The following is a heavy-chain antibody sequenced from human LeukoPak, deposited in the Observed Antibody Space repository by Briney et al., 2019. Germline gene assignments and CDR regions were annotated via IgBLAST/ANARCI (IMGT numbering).Heavy chain of an antibody. CDR1: GYTLTSND. Sequence: ASVTVSCKASGYTLTSNDINWVRQATGQGLEWMGWMNPHSGSVGYAQKFQGRVIMTWDTSISTAYMELSSLTSDDTAVYYCVRVPQRVPHNWFDPWGQGTLVTVSS. D-gene: IGHD1-1*01. V-gene: IGHV1-8*01. CDR2: MNPHSGSV. J-gene: IGHJ5*02. CDR3: VRVPQRVPHNWFDP.